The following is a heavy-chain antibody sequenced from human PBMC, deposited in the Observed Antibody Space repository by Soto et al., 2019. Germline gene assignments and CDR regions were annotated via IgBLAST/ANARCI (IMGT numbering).Heavy chain of an antibody. CDR2: ISSISTYI. D-gene: IGHD6-6*01. CDR1: GFTFSAYT. J-gene: IGHJ4*02. V-gene: IGHV3-21*01. Sequence: EVQLVESGGGLVKPGGSLRLSCAVSGFTFSAYTMSWVRQPPGKGLEWVATISSISTYIKYADSVKGRVTITRDNAKNSLYLQMDSLRVEDTAVYYCARVHIAARDHWGQGTLVTVSS. CDR3: ARVHIAARDH.